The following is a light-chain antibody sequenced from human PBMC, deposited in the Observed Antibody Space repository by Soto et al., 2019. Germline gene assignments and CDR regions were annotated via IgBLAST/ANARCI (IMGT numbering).Light chain of an antibody. Sequence: DIVMTQSPDSLAVSLGERATINCKSSQSVLYSSNNKNYLALYQQKPGQPPKLLIYWASTRESGVPDRFSGSGSGTDFTLPISSLQAEDVAVYYCQQYYSTWYTFGQGTKLEIK. CDR3: QQYYSTWYT. CDR1: QSVLYSSNNKNY. V-gene: IGKV4-1*01. J-gene: IGKJ2*01. CDR2: WAS.